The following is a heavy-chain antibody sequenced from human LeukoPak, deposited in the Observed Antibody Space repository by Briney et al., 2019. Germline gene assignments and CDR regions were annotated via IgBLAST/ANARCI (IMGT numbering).Heavy chain of an antibody. J-gene: IGHJ4*02. V-gene: IGHV3-30*18. CDR2: ISYDGSNK. D-gene: IGHD2-15*01. CDR1: GFTFSSHG. Sequence: GGSLRLSCAASGFTFSSHGMHWVRQAPGKGLEWVALISYDGSNKYYADSVKGRFTISRDNSKNTLYLQMNSLRAEDTAAYYCAKRGYCSGGTCYSFRFDYWGQGTLVTVSS. CDR3: AKRGYCSGGTCYSFRFDY.